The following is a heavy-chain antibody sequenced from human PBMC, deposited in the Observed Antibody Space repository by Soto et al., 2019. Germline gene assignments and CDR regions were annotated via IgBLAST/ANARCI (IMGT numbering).Heavy chain of an antibody. CDR1: GFSFSTYG. D-gene: IGHD6-19*01. Sequence: GGSLRLSCAASGFSFSTYGMSWVRQAPGKGLEWVSGISGRGDSTYNADSVKGRFTISRDNSKSTVYLQMNKLRVQDTAVYYCAKGTRSSAWLLDYWGQGSMVTVSS. CDR3: AKGTRSSAWLLDY. V-gene: IGHV3-23*01. J-gene: IGHJ4*02. CDR2: ISGRGDST.